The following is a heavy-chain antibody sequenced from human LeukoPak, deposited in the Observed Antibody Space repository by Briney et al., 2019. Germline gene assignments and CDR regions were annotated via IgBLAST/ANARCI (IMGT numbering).Heavy chain of an antibody. V-gene: IGHV3-30*18. D-gene: IGHD4-11*01. CDR3: AKTLLTVNLYDY. J-gene: IGHJ4*02. CDR2: ISYDGSNK. CDR1: GFTFSSYW. Sequence: GGSLRLSCAASGFTFSSYWMSWVRQAPGKGLEWVAVISYDGSNKYYADSVKGRFTISRDNSKNTLYLQMNSLRAEDTAVYYCAKTLLTVNLYDYWGQGTLVTVSS.